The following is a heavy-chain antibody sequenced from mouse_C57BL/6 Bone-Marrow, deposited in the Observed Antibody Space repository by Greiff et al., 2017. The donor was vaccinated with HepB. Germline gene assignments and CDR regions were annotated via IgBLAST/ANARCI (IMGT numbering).Heavy chain of an antibody. CDR1: GFTFSDYY. CDR2: ISNGGGST. CDR3: ARQTAQAPMDY. J-gene: IGHJ4*01. D-gene: IGHD3-2*02. Sequence: EVHLVESGGGLVQPGGSLKLSCAASGFTFSDYYMYWVRQTPEKRLEWVAYISNGGGSTYYPDTVKGRFTISRDNAKNTLYLQMSRLKSEDTAMYYCARQTAQAPMDYWGQGTSVTVSS. V-gene: IGHV5-12*01.